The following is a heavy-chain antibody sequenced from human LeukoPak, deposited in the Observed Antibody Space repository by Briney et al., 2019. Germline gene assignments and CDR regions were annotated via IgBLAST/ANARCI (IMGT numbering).Heavy chain of an antibody. CDR2: ISYDGSNK. D-gene: IGHD3-22*01. Sequence: GGSLRLSCAASGFTFSSYGMHWVRQAPGKGLEWVAVISYDGSNKYYADSVKGRFTISRDNSKNTLYLQMNSLRAEDTAVYYCAKDSSGYSGLDYWGQGTLVTVSS. J-gene: IGHJ4*02. CDR3: AKDSSGYSGLDY. V-gene: IGHV3-30*18. CDR1: GFTFSSYG.